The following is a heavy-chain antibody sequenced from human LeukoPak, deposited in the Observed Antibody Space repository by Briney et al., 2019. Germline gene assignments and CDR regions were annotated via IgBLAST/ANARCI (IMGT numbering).Heavy chain of an antibody. CDR2: INPNSGGT. CDR1: GYTFTGYY. D-gene: IGHD3-10*01. Sequence: ASVKVSCKASGYTFTGYYMHWVRQAPGQGLEWMGWINPNSGGTNYAQKFQGRVTMTRDTSISTAYMELSRLRSDDTAVYYCARDEANYYGSGSYFDYWGQGTLVTVSS. V-gene: IGHV1-2*02. CDR3: ARDEANYYGSGSYFDY. J-gene: IGHJ4*02.